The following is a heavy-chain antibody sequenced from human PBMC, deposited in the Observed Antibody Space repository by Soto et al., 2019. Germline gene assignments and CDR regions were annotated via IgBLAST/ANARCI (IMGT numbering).Heavy chain of an antibody. CDR3: ARDLAAAGTWWFDP. V-gene: IGHV3-48*03. D-gene: IGHD6-13*01. J-gene: IGHJ5*02. CDR1: GFTFSSYE. Sequence: PGGSLRLSCAASGFTFSSYEMNWVRQAPGKGLEWVSYISSSGSTIYYADSVKGRFTISRDNAKNSLYLQMNSLRAEDTAVYYCARDLAAAGTWWFDPWGQGTLVTVSS. CDR2: ISSSGSTI.